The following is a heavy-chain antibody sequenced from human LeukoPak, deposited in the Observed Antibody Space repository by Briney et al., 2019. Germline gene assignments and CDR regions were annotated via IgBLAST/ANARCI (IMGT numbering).Heavy chain of an antibody. Sequence: GGSLRLSCAASGFTFSSYAMHWVRQAPGKGLDWVTFIQYDGGNKYYADSVKGRFTIFRDNSKKTLYLQMNSLRAEDTAVYYCAKSTWIQLVGPFDPWGQGTLVTVSS. CDR1: GFTFSSYA. V-gene: IGHV3-30*02. D-gene: IGHD5-18*01. J-gene: IGHJ5*02. CDR3: AKSTWIQLVGPFDP. CDR2: IQYDGGNK.